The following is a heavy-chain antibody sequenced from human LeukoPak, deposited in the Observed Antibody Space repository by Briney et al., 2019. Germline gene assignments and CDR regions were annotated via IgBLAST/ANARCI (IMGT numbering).Heavy chain of an antibody. CDR1: GYTFTGYY. CDR3: ARDRYCSGGSCPDLDF. D-gene: IGHD2-15*01. CDR2: INPNSGGT. J-gene: IGHJ4*02. Sequence: GASVKVSCKASGYTFTGYYMHWVRQAPGQGLEWLGWINPNSGGTNYAQKFLGRVTMTRDTSISTVYMELSRLTSDDTAVYYCARDRYCSGGSCPDLDFWGQGTLVTVSS. V-gene: IGHV1-2*02.